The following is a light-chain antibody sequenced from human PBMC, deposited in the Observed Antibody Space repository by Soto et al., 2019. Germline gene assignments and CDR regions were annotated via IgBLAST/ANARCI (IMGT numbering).Light chain of an antibody. CDR1: SSDVGGYNY. CDR3: SSYTSSSTPRV. V-gene: IGLV2-14*03. J-gene: IGLJ1*01. CDR2: DVN. Sequence: QSVLTQPASVSGSPGQSITISCTGTSSDVGGYNYVSWYQHHPGKAPKLMIYDVNYRPSGVSNRFSGSKSGNTASLTISGLQAEDEADYYCSSYTSSSTPRVFGTGTKVTVL.